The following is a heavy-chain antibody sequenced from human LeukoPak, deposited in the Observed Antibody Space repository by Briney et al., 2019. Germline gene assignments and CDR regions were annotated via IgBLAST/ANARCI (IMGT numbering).Heavy chain of an antibody. V-gene: IGHV3-23*01. Sequence: GGSLRLSCATSGFTFNTNAMSWVRQAPGKGLQWVSTIGNTETFYADSVTGRFTISRDNSKNTVYLHMTSLRVEDTAVYYCAKDWIQFNRVFDCFDSWGQGTLVTVSS. CDR1: GFTFNTNA. D-gene: IGHD2-21*01. CDR2: IGNTET. J-gene: IGHJ4*02. CDR3: AKDWIQFNRVFDCFDS.